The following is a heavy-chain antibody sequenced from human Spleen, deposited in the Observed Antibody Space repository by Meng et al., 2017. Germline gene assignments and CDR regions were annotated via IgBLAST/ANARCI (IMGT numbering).Heavy chain of an antibody. Sequence: GESLKISCAASGFTFSSYAMHWVRQAPGKGLEWVAVISYDGSNKYYADSVKGRFTISRDNSKNTLYLQMNSLRAEDTAVYYCAREEDVVVPAAMGFDYWGQGTLVTVSS. CDR2: ISYDGSNK. J-gene: IGHJ4*02. D-gene: IGHD2-2*01. V-gene: IGHV3-30*04. CDR3: AREEDVVVPAAMGFDY. CDR1: GFTFSSYA.